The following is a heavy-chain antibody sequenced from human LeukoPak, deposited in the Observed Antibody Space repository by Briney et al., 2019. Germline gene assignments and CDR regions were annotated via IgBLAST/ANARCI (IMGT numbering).Heavy chain of an antibody. CDR1: GFTFSSYA. J-gene: IGHJ6*02. CDR2: ISGSGGST. Sequence: GGSLRLSCAASGFTFSSYAMSWVRQAPGKGLERVSAISGSGGSTYYANSVKGRFTISRDNSKNALYLQMNSLRAEDTAVYYCAAGSSRTYGMDVWGQGTTVTVSS. V-gene: IGHV3-23*01. D-gene: IGHD3-10*01. CDR3: AAGSSRTYGMDV.